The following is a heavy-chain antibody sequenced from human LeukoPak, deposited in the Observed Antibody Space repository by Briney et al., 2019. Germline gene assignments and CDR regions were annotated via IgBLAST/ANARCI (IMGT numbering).Heavy chain of an antibody. CDR1: GFTFSSCG. CDR3: EKDLRCSGGSCYSVGYYYYGMDV. D-gene: IGHD2-15*01. CDR2: ISYDGSNK. V-gene: IGHV3-30*18. J-gene: IGHJ6*02. Sequence: GGSLRLSCAASGFTFSSCGMHWVRQAPGKGLEWVAVISYDGSNKYYADSVKGRFTISRDNSENSLYLQMNSLRAEDTAVYYCEKDLRCSGGSCYSVGYYYYGMDVWGQGTTVTVSS.